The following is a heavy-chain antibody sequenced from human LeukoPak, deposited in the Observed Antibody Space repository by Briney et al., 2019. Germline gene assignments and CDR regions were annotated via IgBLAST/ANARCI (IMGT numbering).Heavy chain of an antibody. V-gene: IGHV3-23*01. CDR3: AKGDWSYDAFDI. D-gene: IGHD3-10*01. J-gene: IGHJ3*02. CDR1: GFTVSSYG. Sequence: PGGSLRLSCAASGFTVSSYGMSWVRQAPGKGLEWVSVISGSGGRTYYADSVKGRFTISRDNSKNTLYLQMNSLRAEDTAVYYCAKGDWSYDAFDIRGQGTMVTVSS. CDR2: ISGSGGRT.